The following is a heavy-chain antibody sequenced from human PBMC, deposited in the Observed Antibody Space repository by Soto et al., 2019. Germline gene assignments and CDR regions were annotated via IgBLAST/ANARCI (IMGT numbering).Heavy chain of an antibody. CDR2: IWYDGSNK. CDR1: GFTFSSYV. D-gene: IGHD3-22*01. J-gene: IGHJ4*02. Sequence: PGGSLRLSCAASGFTFSSYVMHWVRQAPGKGLEWVAVIWYDGSNKYYADSVKGRFTISRDNSKNTLYLQMNSLRAEDTAVYYCARSDYYDSSGYRLADYWGQGTLVTVSS. V-gene: IGHV3-33*01. CDR3: ARSDYYDSSGYRLADY.